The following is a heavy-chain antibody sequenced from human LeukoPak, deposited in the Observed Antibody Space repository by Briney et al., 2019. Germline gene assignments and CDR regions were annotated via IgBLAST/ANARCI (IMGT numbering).Heavy chain of an antibody. D-gene: IGHD1-26*01. J-gene: IGHJ4*02. CDR2: ISSSGSTI. CDR3: ARYDRGSFDY. Sequence: GGSLRLSCAASGFTFSSYSMNWVRQAPGKGLEWVSHISSSGSTIYYADSVKGRFTISRDNAKNSLYLQMNSLRAEDTAVYYCARYDRGSFDYWGQGTLVTVSS. V-gene: IGHV3-48*04. CDR1: GFTFSSYS.